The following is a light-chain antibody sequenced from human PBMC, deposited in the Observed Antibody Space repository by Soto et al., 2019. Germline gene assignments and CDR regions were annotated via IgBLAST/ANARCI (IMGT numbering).Light chain of an antibody. CDR1: QSINSH. J-gene: IGKJ4*01. CDR3: QQCDSTPHT. V-gene: IGKV1-39*01. CDR2: TTS. Sequence: DIPMTLSPSSLSAAVGDRVTITCRASQSINSHLNWYQQKPGKPPKLLIHTTSSLQSGVPSRFSGSGAGTDFTLNISTLQQEDFATYYCQQCDSTPHTFGGGTTVEI.